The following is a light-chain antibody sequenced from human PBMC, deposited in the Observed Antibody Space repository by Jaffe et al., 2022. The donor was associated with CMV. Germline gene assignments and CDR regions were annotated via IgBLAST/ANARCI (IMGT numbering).Light chain of an antibody. V-gene: IGKV3-11*01. J-gene: IGKJ2*01. CDR2: HTS. CDR1: QSVRSRS. CDR3: QQRSNWLFT. Sequence: IVLTQSPASLSLSPGERATLSCRASQSVRSRSLAWYQQIPGQAPRLLVYHTSDRAAGIPARFSGSGSGTDFTLTISSLEAEDFAFYYCQQRSNWLFTFGQGTKLEIK.